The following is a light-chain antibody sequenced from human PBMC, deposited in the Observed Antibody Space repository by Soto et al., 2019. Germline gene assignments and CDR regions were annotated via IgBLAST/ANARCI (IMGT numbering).Light chain of an antibody. J-gene: IGKJ1*01. V-gene: IGKV1-16*01. CDR1: QDIGFS. CDR3: QQYNSYPRT. Sequence: DIQMTQSPSSLSVSVGDRVTITCRASQDIGFSLGWFQLKPGKAPKSLIYAASTLQVGVPSRFSSSGSGTDFTLTIISLQPEDFATYYCQQYNSYPRTFGQGTKVEVK. CDR2: AAS.